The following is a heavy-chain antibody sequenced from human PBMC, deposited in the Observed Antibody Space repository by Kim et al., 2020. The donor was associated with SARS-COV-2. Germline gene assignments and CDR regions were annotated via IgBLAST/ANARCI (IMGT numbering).Heavy chain of an antibody. V-gene: IGHV4-34*01. CDR2: INHSGST. Sequence: SETLSLTCAVYGGSFSGYYWSWIRQPPGKGLEWIGEINHSGSTNYNPSLKSRVTISVDTSKNQFSLKLSSVTAADTAVYYCARGHYSSGGYNSFSFDYWGQGTLVTVSS. D-gene: IGHD6-19*01. J-gene: IGHJ4*02. CDR1: GGSFSGYY. CDR3: ARGHYSSGGYNSFSFDY.